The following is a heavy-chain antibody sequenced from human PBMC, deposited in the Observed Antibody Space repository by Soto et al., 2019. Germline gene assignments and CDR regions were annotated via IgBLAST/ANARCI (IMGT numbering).Heavy chain of an antibody. CDR1: GGSISSGGYS. V-gene: IGHV4-30-2*01. J-gene: IGHJ5*02. CDR2: IYHSGST. Sequence: PSETLSLTYAVSGGSISSGGYSWSWIRQPPGKGLEWIGYIYHSGSTYYNPSLKSRVTISVDRSKNQFSLKLSSVTAADTAVYYCARVVITGVVWYDPWGQGTLLTVSS. D-gene: IGHD3-22*01. CDR3: ARVVITGVVWYDP.